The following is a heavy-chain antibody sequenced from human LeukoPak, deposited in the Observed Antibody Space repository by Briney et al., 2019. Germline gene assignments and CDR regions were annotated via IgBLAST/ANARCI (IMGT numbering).Heavy chain of an antibody. D-gene: IGHD2-2*01. CDR2: INHSGST. CDR1: GVSFSGYY. V-gene: IGHV4-34*01. J-gene: IGHJ6*03. Sequence: SETLSLTCAVYGVSFSGYYWSWIRQPPGKGLEWIGEINHSGSTNYNPSLKSRVTISVDTSKNQFSLKLSSVTAADTAVYYCASRYCSSTSCHQYYYYYYMDVWGKGTTVTVSS. CDR3: ASRYCSSTSCHQYYYYYYMDV.